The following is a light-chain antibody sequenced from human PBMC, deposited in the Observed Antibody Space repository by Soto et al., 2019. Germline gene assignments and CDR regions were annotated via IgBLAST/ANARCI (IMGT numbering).Light chain of an antibody. CDR3: QHYGSSLWT. J-gene: IGKJ1*01. V-gene: IGKV3-20*01. CDR1: QSVSSSY. Sequence: EIVLTQSPRTLSLSPGERATLSCRASQSVSSSYLAWYQQKPGQAPRLLIYGASSRATGIPDRFSGSGSGTDFTLTISRLVPEDFAVYYCQHYGSSLWTFGQGTKVDIK. CDR2: GAS.